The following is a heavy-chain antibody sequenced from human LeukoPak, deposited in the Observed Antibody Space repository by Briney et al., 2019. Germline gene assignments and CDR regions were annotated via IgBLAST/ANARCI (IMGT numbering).Heavy chain of an antibody. CDR1: GGSISSYY. Sequence: PSETLSLTCTVSGGSISSYYWSWLRQPPGKGLEWIGEIDHSGSTTYSPSLKSRVTISVDTSKNQFSLKLNSVTAADTAVYYCARGFSHWGQGTLVTVSS. V-gene: IGHV4-34*01. CDR2: IDHSGST. J-gene: IGHJ4*02. CDR3: ARGFSH.